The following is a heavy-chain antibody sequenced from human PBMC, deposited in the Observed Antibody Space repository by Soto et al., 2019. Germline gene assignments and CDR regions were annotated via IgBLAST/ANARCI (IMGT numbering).Heavy chain of an antibody. V-gene: IGHV3-7*01. Sequence: PGGSLRLSCAASGFTFSSYAMKWVRQAPGKGLEWVANIKQDGSEKYYVDSVKGRFTISRDNAKNSLYLQMNSLRAEDTAVYYCARVRLFYDFWSSVRYYFDYWGQGTLVTVSS. CDR2: IKQDGSEK. D-gene: IGHD3-3*01. CDR3: ARVRLFYDFWSSVRYYFDY. J-gene: IGHJ4*02. CDR1: GFTFSSYA.